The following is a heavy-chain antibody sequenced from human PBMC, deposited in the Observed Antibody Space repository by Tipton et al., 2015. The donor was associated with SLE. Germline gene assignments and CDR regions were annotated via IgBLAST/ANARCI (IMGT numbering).Heavy chain of an antibody. V-gene: IGHV4-59*12. J-gene: IGHJ4*02. Sequence: TLSLTCTVSGGSISSYYWSWIRQPPGKGLEWIGYIYYSGSTNYNPSLKSRVIMSVDTSKNQFSLNLTSVTAADTAVYYCATEGPHGYGAPSYWGQGTLVTVSS. CDR2: IYYSGST. D-gene: IGHD4/OR15-4a*01. CDR3: ATEGPHGYGAPSY. CDR1: GGSISSYY.